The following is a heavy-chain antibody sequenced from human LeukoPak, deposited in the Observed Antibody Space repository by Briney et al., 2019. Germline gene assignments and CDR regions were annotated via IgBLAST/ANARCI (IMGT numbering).Heavy chain of an antibody. J-gene: IGHJ1*01. D-gene: IGHD2-2*01. Sequence: PSETLSLTCSVSGDSVSSSPYYWGWIRQPPGKGLEWIGSIYYSGSTYYNPSLKSRVTISVDTSKNQFSLKLSSVTAADTAVYYCLGYCSSTSCSEHFQHWGQGTLVTVSS. CDR3: LGYCSSTSCSEHFQH. CDR2: IYYSGST. V-gene: IGHV4-39*01. CDR1: GDSVSSSPYY.